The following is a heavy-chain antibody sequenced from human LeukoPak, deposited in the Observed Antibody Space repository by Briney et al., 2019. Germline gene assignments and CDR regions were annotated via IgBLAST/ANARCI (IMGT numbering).Heavy chain of an antibody. V-gene: IGHV3-23*01. J-gene: IGHJ4*02. CDR1: GFTFRSFA. D-gene: IGHD4-17*01. CDR3: AKGFGSVTVTAHDY. CDR2: ISGSGGST. Sequence: GGSLRLSCAASGFTFRSFAMSWVRQAPGKGLEWVSAISGSGGSTSYADSVKGRFTISRDNSKNTLYLQMNGLRAEDTAVYYCAKGFGSVTVTAHDYWGQGTLVTVSS.